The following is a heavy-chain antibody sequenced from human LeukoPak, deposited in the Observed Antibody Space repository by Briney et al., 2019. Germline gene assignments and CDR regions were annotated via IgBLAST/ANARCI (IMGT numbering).Heavy chain of an antibody. CDR1: GYTFTSYY. CDR3: ARDRGIVLMVYAIDAFDI. D-gene: IGHD2-8*01. V-gene: IGHV1-46*01. Sequence: ASVKVSCKASGYTFTSYYMHWVRQAPGQGLEWMGKINPSDGSTRYAQKFQGRVTMTRDMSTSTAYMELRSLRSDDTAVYYCARDRGIVLMVYAIDAFDIWGQGTMVTVSS. CDR2: INPSDGST. J-gene: IGHJ3*02.